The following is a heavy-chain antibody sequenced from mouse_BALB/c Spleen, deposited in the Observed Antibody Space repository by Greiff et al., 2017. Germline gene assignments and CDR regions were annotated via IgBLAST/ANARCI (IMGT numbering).Heavy chain of an antibody. Sequence: VQLQQSGAELVKPGASVKLSCTASGFNIKDTYMHWVKQRPEQGLEWIGRIDPANGNTKYDPKFQGKATITADTSSNTAYLQLSSLTSEDTAVYYCAREDGYYAWFAYWGQGTLVTVSA. CDR1: GFNIKDTY. CDR3: AREDGYYAWFAY. CDR2: IDPANGNT. D-gene: IGHD2-3*01. V-gene: IGHV14-3*02. J-gene: IGHJ3*01.